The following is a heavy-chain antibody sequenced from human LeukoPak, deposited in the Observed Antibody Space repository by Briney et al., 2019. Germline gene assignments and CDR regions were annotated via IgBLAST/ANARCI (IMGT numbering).Heavy chain of an antibody. V-gene: IGHV3-7*03. CDR2: INQDGSEK. Sequence: GGPLRLSCAASGFTFTTNWMTWVRQAPGKGLEWVATINQDGSEKYYVDSVKGRFTISRDNAKNSLYLQMNSLRAEDTAVYYCARLAAIDYYFDYWGQGTLVTVSS. CDR3: ARLAAIDYYFDY. CDR1: GFTFTTNW. D-gene: IGHD6-25*01. J-gene: IGHJ4*02.